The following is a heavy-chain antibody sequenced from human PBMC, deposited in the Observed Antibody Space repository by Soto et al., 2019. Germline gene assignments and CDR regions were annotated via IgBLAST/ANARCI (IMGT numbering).Heavy chain of an antibody. CDR3: ARDSGQWLVPRDSRDY. CDR1: GYTFTSYG. CDR2: ISAYNGNT. D-gene: IGHD6-19*01. Sequence: WASVKVSCKASGYTFTSYGISWVRQAPGQGLEWMGWISAYNGNTNYAQKLQGRVTMTTDTSTSTAYMELRSLRSDDTAVYYCARDSGQWLVPRDSRDYWGQGTLVTVSS. V-gene: IGHV1-18*01. J-gene: IGHJ4*02.